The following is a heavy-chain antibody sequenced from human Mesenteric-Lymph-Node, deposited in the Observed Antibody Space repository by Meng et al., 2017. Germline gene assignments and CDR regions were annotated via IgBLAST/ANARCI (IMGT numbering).Heavy chain of an antibody. CDR3: ARGESAVAAWYFDL. J-gene: IGHJ2*01. Sequence: SETLSLTCTVSGGSITTDSNYWNWIRQPAGKGLEWIGRVFSSGTTNYNPSLKSRVSISLDTSKTQFSLQLTSVTAADTAVYYCARGESAVAAWYFDLWGHGTLVTVSS. CDR2: VFSSGTT. CDR1: GGSITTDSNY. D-gene: IGHD3-16*01. V-gene: IGHV4-61*02.